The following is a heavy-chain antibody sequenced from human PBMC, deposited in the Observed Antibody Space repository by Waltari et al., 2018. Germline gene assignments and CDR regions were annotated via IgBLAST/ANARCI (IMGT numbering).Heavy chain of an antibody. CDR1: GLTFSSYS. CDR3: ARDLMDYYDSSGY. Sequence: EVQLVESGCGLVTPGGSLRLSCAASGLTFSSYSMNWVRQAPGKGLELVSSISRSSSYIYYADSVKGRFTISRDNAKNSLYLQMNSLRAEDTAVYYCARDLMDYYDSSGYWGQGTLVTVSS. J-gene: IGHJ4*02. D-gene: IGHD3-22*01. V-gene: IGHV3-21*01. CDR2: ISRSSSYI.